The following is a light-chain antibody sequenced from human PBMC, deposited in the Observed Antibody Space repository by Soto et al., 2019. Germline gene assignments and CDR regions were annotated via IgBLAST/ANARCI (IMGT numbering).Light chain of an antibody. CDR1: QTVHNN. V-gene: IGKV3-15*01. Sequence: EVVMTQSPATLSVSPGETVTLSCRASQTVHNNYVAWYQQRPGQTPRLIIYGISARATGIPARFSGSGSGTDFTFTINGLQSEDFAVYYCQQYTNWPITFGQGTRLEIK. J-gene: IGKJ5*01. CDR2: GIS. CDR3: QQYTNWPIT.